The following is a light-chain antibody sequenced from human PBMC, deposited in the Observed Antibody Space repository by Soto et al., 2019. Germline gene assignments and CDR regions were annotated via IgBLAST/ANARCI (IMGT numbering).Light chain of an antibody. CDR2: GAS. V-gene: IGKV3-15*01. CDR1: QSVSSN. CDR3: QHYNNWPPWT. J-gene: IGKJ1*01. Sequence: EIVMTQSPATLSVSPGERATLSCRASQSVSSNLAWYQQKPGQAPRLLIYGASTRATGIPARVSGSGSGTEFTRTISSLQPEDCAVYYCQHYNNWPPWTFGQGTKVEIK.